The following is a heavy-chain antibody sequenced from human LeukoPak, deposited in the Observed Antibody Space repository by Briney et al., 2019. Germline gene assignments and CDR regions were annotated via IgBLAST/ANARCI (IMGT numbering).Heavy chain of an antibody. CDR2: ISWNSGSI. D-gene: IGHD2-15*01. V-gene: IGHV3-9*01. Sequence: GGSLRLSCAASGFTFDDYAMHWVRQAPGKGLEWVSGISWNSGSIGYADSVKGRFTISRDNAKNSLYLQMNSLRAEDTALYYCAKGEVVVAATPFDYWGQGTLVTVSS. CDR3: AKGEVVVAATPFDY. CDR1: GFTFDDYA. J-gene: IGHJ4*02.